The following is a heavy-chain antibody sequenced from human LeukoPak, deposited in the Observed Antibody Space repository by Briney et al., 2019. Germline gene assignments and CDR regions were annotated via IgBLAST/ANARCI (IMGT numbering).Heavy chain of an antibody. Sequence: ASVKVSCKASGYTFTHYIINWVRQAPGQGLEWMGWINPNSGGTNYAQKFQGRVTMTRDTSISTAYMELSRLRSDDTAVYYCARAPYDILTGYYKEGDYWGQGTLVTVSS. V-gene: IGHV1-2*02. CDR3: ARAPYDILTGYYKEGDY. CDR2: INPNSGGT. CDR1: GYTFTHYI. J-gene: IGHJ4*02. D-gene: IGHD3-9*01.